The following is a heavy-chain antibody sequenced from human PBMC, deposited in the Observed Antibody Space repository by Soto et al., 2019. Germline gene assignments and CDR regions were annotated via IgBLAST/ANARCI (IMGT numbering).Heavy chain of an antibody. CDR1: GYTFTSYG. CDR3: ARGRYGDY. CDR2: ISAHNDNT. J-gene: IGHJ4*02. V-gene: IGHV1-18*01. D-gene: IGHD1-1*01. Sequence: QVHLVQSGAEVKKPGASVKVSCKCSGYTFTSYGITWVRQAPGQGLEWMGWISAHNDNTDYAQTPQGRVTVTRDTSTSTAYMELRRLRSDATAVYYCARGRYGDYWGQGALVTVSS.